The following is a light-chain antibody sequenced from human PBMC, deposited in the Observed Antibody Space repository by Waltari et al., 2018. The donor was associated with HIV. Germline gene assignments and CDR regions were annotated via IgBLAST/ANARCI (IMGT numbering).Light chain of an antibody. CDR1: SSAVGGYNF. J-gene: IGLJ2*01. CDR3: SSFASGTSNV. V-gene: IGLV2-14*01. Sequence: QSALTQPASVSGSPGQSITISCTGTSSAVGGYNFVSWYQLLPGRAPKLMIYEVSNRPSGVSNRFSGSKSGNTASLTISGLQPEDEADYYCSSFASGTSNVFGGGTKLTVL. CDR2: EVS.